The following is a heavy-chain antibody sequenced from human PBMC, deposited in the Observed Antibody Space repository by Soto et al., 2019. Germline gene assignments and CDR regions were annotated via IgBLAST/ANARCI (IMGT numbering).Heavy chain of an antibody. CDR2: IYHSGST. Sequence: QVQLQESGPGLVKPSGTLSLTCAVSGGSISSSNWWSWVRQPPGKGLEWIGEIYHSGSTNYNPSLKSRFTISVDKSQNQFSLTLSSVTAADTAVYYWARLVGGYYYGMAVWGQGTTVTVSS. CDR3: ARLVGGYYYGMAV. J-gene: IGHJ6*02. V-gene: IGHV4-4*02. CDR1: GGSISSSNW. D-gene: IGHD3-10*01.